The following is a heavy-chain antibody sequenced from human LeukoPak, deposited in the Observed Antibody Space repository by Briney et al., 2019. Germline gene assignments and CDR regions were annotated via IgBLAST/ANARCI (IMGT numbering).Heavy chain of an antibody. J-gene: IGHJ5*02. CDR3: ARGAHVRMYDSNHNCFDP. Sequence: SVKVSCKASGGTFSSYAISWVRQAPGQGLEWMGGIIPIFGTANYAQKFQGRVTITADKSTSTVYMELSSLRSEDTAVYYCARGAHVRMYDSNHNCFDPWGQGTLVTVSS. D-gene: IGHD3-22*01. CDR2: IIPIFGTA. CDR1: GGTFSSYA. V-gene: IGHV1-69*06.